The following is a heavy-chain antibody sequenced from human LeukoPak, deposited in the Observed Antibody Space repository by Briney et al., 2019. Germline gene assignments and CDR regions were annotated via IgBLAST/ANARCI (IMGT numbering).Heavy chain of an antibody. Sequence: GGSLRPSCAASGFTFSSYAMSWVRQAPGKGLEWVSAISGSGGSTYYADSVKGRFTISRDNSKNTLYLQMNSLRAEDTAVYYCAKDQVEEQWLVDTSYFDYWGQGTLVTVSS. CDR2: ISGSGGST. J-gene: IGHJ4*02. V-gene: IGHV3-23*01. CDR1: GFTFSSYA. CDR3: AKDQVEEQWLVDTSYFDY. D-gene: IGHD6-19*01.